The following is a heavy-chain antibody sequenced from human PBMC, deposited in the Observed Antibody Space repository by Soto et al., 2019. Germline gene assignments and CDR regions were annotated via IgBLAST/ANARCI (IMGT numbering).Heavy chain of an antibody. CDR1: GGSISSYY. CDR3: ARGKDYYDSSGYLNFDY. D-gene: IGHD3-22*01. CDR2: IYYSGST. V-gene: IGHV4-59*01. Sequence: SETLSLTCTVSGGSISSYYWSWIRQPPGKGLEWIGYIYYSGSTNYNPSLKSRVTISVDTSKNQFSLKLSSVTAADTAVYYCARGKDYYDSSGYLNFDYWGQGTLVTVSS. J-gene: IGHJ4*02.